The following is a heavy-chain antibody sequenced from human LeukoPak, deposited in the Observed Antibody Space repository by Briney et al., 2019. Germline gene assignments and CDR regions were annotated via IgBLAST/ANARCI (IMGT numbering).Heavy chain of an antibody. J-gene: IGHJ4*02. Sequence: SETLSPTCTVSGGSISSGDYYWSWIRQSPGKGLEWIGYIYYTGSTYYNPSLKSRITVSIDTSRNHFSLKVTSVTAADTAMYYCARGSIGDGYGDPHYFDYWGQGTLVTVSS. CDR1: GGSISSGDYY. CDR2: IYYTGST. V-gene: IGHV4-30-4*01. CDR3: ARGSIGDGYGDPHYFDY. D-gene: IGHD4-17*01.